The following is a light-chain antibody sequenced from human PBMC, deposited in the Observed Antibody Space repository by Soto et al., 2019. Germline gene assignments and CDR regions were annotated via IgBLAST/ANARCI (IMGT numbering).Light chain of an antibody. J-gene: IGKJ2*01. Sequence: EIVLTQSPGTLSLSPGERATLSCRASQSVSSSYLAWYQQKPGQAPRLLIYGASSRATGIPDRFSGSGSGTDFTLTISRLEPEDXXVYYCQQYGSSPPNTFGQGTKLEIK. V-gene: IGKV3-20*01. CDR1: QSVSSSY. CDR2: GAS. CDR3: QQYGSSPPNT.